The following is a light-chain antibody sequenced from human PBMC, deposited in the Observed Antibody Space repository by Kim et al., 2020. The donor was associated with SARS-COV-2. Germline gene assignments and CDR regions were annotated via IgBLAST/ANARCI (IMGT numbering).Light chain of an antibody. Sequence: SSELTQPPSVSVAPGKTASITCGGNNIGSKSVHWYQQKPGQAPVLVIYYDSARPSRIPERFSGSNSGSTATLTISRVEAGDEADYYCQVWDGTSGVFGGGTQLTVL. CDR1: NIGSKS. V-gene: IGLV3-21*04. CDR2: YDS. J-gene: IGLJ3*02. CDR3: QVWDGTSGV.